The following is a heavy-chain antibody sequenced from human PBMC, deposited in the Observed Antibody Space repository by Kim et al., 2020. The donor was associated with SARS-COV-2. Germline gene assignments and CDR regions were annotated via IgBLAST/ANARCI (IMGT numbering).Heavy chain of an antibody. J-gene: IGHJ6*02. CDR2: ISGDGGST. V-gene: IGHV3-43*02. Sequence: GGSLRLSCAASGFTFDDYAMHWVRQAPGKGLEWVSLISGDGGSTYYADSVKGRFTISRDNSKNSLYLQMNSLRTEDTALYYCAKGHTRWGIFPLTYDFQCSGGSCNGMDVWGQRTTVTVSS. CDR3: AKGHTRWGIFPLTYDFQCSGGSCNGMDV. D-gene: IGHD2-15*01. CDR1: GFTFDDYA.